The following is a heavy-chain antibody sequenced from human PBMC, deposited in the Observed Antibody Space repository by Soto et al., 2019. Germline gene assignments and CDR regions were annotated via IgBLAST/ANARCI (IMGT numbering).Heavy chain of an antibody. CDR1: GYTLTELS. V-gene: IGHV1-24*01. J-gene: IGHJ3*02. CDR3: ATDLYYYDSSGPLRAFDI. D-gene: IGHD3-22*01. Sequence: ASVKVSCKVSGYTLTELSMHWVRQAPGKGLEWMGGFDPEDGETIYAQKFQGRVTMTEDTSTDTAYMEMSSLRSEDMAVYYCATDLYYYDSSGPLRAFDIWGQGTMVTVSS. CDR2: FDPEDGET.